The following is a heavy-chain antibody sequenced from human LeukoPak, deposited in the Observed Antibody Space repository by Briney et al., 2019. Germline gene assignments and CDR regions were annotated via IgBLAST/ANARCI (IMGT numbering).Heavy chain of an antibody. CDR3: ARVKRASSVTIFGVVPDY. CDR2: IYYSGNT. V-gene: IGHV4-39*02. D-gene: IGHD3-3*01. CDR1: GGSISSSFYY. Sequence: SETLSLTCTVPGGSISSSFYYWGWIRQPPGKGLEWIGSIYYSGNTYYNPFLKSRVTISVDTSKNHFSLQLSSVTAADTAVYYCARVKRASSVTIFGVVPDYWGQGTLVTVSS. J-gene: IGHJ4*02.